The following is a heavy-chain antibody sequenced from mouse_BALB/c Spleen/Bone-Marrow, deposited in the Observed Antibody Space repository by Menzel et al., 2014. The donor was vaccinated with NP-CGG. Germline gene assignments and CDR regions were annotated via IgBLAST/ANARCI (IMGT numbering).Heavy chain of an antibody. CDR1: GYPFTTYP. CDR3: ARKVLRNDIDY. Sequence: AQLQQSGAEVVKPGASVKMSCKALGYPFTTYPIEWMKQNHGKSLEWIGNFHPFNDDTKYNEKFKDKAKLTVEKSSSTVYLEESRLTSDEDAIYYCARKVLRNDIDYWGQGTSVTGSS. CDR2: FHPFNDDT. D-gene: IGHD2-14*01. J-gene: IGHJ4*01. V-gene: IGHV1-47*01.